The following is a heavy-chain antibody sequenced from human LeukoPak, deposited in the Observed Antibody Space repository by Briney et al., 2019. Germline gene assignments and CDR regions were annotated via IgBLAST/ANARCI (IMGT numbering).Heavy chain of an antibody. J-gene: IGHJ6*03. CDR3: ARAISSSWYSPYYYYYYMDV. CDR1: GYTFTSYG. V-gene: IGHV1-18*01. Sequence: GASVKVSCKASGYTFTSYGISWVRQAPGQGLDWMGWISAYNGNTNYAQKLQGRVTMTTDTSTSTAYMELRSLRSDDTAVYYCARAISSSWYSPYYYYYYMDVWGKGTTVTVSS. D-gene: IGHD6-13*01. CDR2: ISAYNGNT.